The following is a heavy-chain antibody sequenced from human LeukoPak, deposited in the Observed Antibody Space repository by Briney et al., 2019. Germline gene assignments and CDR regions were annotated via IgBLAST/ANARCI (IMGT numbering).Heavy chain of an antibody. J-gene: IGHJ4*02. CDR2: IYYSGST. Sequence: KPSETLSLTCTVSGGSISSSSYYWGWIRQPPGKGLEWIGSIYYSGSTYYNPSFKSRVTLSVDTSKNQFSLRLNSVTAADTALYYCARQLDYPYYFDYWGQGTLVTVSS. CDR1: GGSISSSSYY. CDR3: ARQLDYPYYFDY. V-gene: IGHV4-39*01. D-gene: IGHD3/OR15-3a*01.